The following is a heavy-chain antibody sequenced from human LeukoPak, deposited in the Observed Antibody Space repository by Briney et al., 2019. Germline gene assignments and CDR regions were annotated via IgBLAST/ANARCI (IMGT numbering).Heavy chain of an antibody. Sequence: SETLSLTCTVSGGSISSYYWSCIWQPPGKGLECIGYIYYSGSTHYNTPLTRRVTISVDTPKNQSSLKLSSVTAADTAVYYCARVGYRSSWYAFHRFNDAFDIWGQGTMVTVSS. CDR3: ARVGYRSSWYAFHRFNDAFDI. CDR1: GGSISSYY. CDR2: IYYSGST. D-gene: IGHD6-13*01. J-gene: IGHJ3*02. V-gene: IGHV4-59*01.